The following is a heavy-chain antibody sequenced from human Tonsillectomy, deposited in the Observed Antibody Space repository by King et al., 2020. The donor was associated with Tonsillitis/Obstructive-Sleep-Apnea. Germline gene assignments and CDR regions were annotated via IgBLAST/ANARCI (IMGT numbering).Heavy chain of an antibody. J-gene: IGHJ6*03. CDR1: GFTVSSNY. CDR3: ARGYYYYYMDV. V-gene: IGHV3-66*01. Sequence: VQLVESGGGLVQPGGSLRLSCAASGFTVSSNYMSWVRQAPGMGLEWVSVIYSGGSTYYADSVKGRFTISRDNSKNTLYLQMNSLRAEDTAVYYCARGYYYYYMDVWGKGTTVTVSS. CDR2: IYSGGST.